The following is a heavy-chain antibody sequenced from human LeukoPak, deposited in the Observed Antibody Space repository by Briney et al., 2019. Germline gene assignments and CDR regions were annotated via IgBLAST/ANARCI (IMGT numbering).Heavy chain of an antibody. CDR2: IKQDGSEE. V-gene: IGHV3-7*04. Sequence: GGSLRLSCAASGFTFKIYWMSWVRQAPGKGLEWVANIKQDGSEEYYVDSLKGRFTISRDNAKNSLYLQMNSLRAEDTAVYYRARYCNVGSCFDYWGQGTLVTVSS. J-gene: IGHJ4*02. D-gene: IGHD2-15*01. CDR1: GFTFKIYW. CDR3: ARYCNVGSCFDY.